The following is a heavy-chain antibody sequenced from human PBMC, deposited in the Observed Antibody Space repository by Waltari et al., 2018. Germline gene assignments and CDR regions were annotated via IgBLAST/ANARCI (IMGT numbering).Heavy chain of an antibody. V-gene: IGHV3-9*01. CDR3: AKGGYSSGWFDY. CDR2: ISWNSGSR. Sequence: EVQLVESGGGLVQPGRSLRLSCAASGFTFDDYAMHWVRQAPGKGLEWVSGISWNSGSRGYADSVKGRFTISRDNAKNSLYLQMNSLRAEDTALYYCAKGGYSSGWFDYWGQGTLVTVSS. D-gene: IGHD6-19*01. J-gene: IGHJ4*02. CDR1: GFTFDDYA.